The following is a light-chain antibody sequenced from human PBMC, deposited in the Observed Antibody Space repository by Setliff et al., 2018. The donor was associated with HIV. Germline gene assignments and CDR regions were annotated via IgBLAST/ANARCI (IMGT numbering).Light chain of an antibody. V-gene: IGLV2-14*01. CDR3: SSYTSSSTYV. CDR2: DVS. CDR1: SGDVGGYNY. J-gene: IGLJ1*01. Sequence: QSVLTQPASVSGSPGQSITISCTGTSGDVGGYNYVSWYQQHPGKAPKFMIYDVSKRPSGVSNRFSGSTSGNTASLTISGLQAEDEADYYCSSYTSSSTYVFGTGTKVTVL.